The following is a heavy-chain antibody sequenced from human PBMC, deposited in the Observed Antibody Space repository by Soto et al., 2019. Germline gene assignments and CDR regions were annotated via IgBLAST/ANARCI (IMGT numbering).Heavy chain of an antibody. Sequence: LSLTCAVYGGSFSGYYWSWIRQPPGKGLEWIGEINHSGSTNYNPSLKSRVTISVDTSKNQFSLKLSSVTAADTAVYYCARKPYDYVWGSYRNYYYYGMDVWGQGTTVTVSS. CDR2: INHSGST. CDR1: GGSFSGYY. V-gene: IGHV4-34*01. CDR3: ARKPYDYVWGSYRNYYYYGMDV. D-gene: IGHD3-16*02. J-gene: IGHJ6*02.